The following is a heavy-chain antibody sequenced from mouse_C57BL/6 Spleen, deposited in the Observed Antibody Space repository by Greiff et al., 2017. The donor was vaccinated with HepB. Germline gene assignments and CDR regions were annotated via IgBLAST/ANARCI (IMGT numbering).Heavy chain of an antibody. CDR1: GFTFSDYG. CDR3: ARPRITTVVAPSFAY. Sequence: EVKLMESGGGLVKPGGSLKLSCAASGFTFSDYGMHWVRQAPEKGLEWVAYISSGSSTIYYADTVKGRFTISRDNAKNTLFLQMTSLRSEDTAMYYCARPRITTVVAPSFAYWGQGTLVTVSA. D-gene: IGHD1-1*01. J-gene: IGHJ3*01. V-gene: IGHV5-17*01. CDR2: ISSGSSTI.